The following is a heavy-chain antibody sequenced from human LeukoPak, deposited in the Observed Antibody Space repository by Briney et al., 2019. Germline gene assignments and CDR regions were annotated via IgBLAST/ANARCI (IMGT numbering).Heavy chain of an antibody. V-gene: IGHV3-15*01. J-gene: IGHJ3*02. CDR3: TTRSLSGLWFGEFSGAFDI. CDR2: IKSKTDGGTT. D-gene: IGHD3-10*01. CDR1: GFTFSNAW. Sequence: GGSLRLSCAASGFTFSNAWMSWVRQAPGKGLEWVGRIKSKTDGGTTDYAAPVKGRFTISRDDSKNTLYLQMNSLKTEDTAVYYCTTRSLSGLWFGEFSGAFDIWGQGTMVTVSS.